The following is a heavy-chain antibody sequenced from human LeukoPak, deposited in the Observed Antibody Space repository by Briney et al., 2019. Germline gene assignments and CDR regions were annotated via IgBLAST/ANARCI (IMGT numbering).Heavy chain of an antibody. V-gene: IGHV3-30*04. Sequence: GGSLRLSCAASGFTFSSYAMHWVRQAPGKGLEWVAVISYDGSNKYYADSVKGRFTISRDKSKNTLYLQMNSLRAEDTAVYYCARDNGFYFVAGTFDYWGQGTLVTVSS. J-gene: IGHJ4*02. CDR2: ISYDGSNK. D-gene: IGHD6-19*01. CDR1: GFTFSSYA. CDR3: ARDNGFYFVAGTFDY.